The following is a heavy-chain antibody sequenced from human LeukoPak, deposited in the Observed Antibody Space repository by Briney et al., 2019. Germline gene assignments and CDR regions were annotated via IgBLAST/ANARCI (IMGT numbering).Heavy chain of an antibody. V-gene: IGHV3-23*01. CDR2: ISGSEGSS. CDR1: GFTFSSYA. D-gene: IGHD1-26*01. J-gene: IGHJ4*02. Sequence: PGRSLRLSCAASGFTFSSYAMSWVRQAPGKGLEWVSAISGSEGSSYYADSVKGRFTISRDNSKNTLYLQMNSLRAEDTAVYYCAKDALSIVGATGVDYWGQGTLVTVSS. CDR3: AKDALSIVGATGVDY.